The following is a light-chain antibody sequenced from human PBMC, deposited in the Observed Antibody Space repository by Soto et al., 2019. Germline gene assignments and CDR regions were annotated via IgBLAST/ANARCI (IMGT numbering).Light chain of an antibody. V-gene: IGKV3-11*01. J-gene: IGKJ3*01. Sequence: EIVLTQSPATLSLSPGERATLSCRASQSVSSYLAWHQQKAGQAPRLLIYDASNRATGIPARFSGSGSGTDFTLTISSLEPEDFAVYYCQQRSNWPPVFTFGPGTKVDIK. CDR1: QSVSSY. CDR3: QQRSNWPPVFT. CDR2: DAS.